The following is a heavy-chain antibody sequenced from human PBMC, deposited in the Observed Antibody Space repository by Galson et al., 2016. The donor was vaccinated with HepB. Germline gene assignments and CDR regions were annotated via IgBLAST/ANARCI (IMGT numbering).Heavy chain of an antibody. V-gene: IGHV3-7*03. CDR3: ARDLSVWLRGIDS. CDR2: IKVDGNEK. Sequence: SLRLSCAASGFTLRVYWMSWVRQAPGKSLERVATIKVDGNEKYYVDSVKGQFTISGDNAKNSMYLQMNSLRAEDTAVCYCARDLSVWLRGIDSWGQGTLVTVSS. D-gene: IGHD6-19*01. J-gene: IGHJ5*01. CDR1: GFTLRVYW.